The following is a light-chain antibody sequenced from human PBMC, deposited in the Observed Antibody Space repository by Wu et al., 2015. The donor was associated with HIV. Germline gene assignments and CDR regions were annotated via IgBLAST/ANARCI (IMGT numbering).Light chain of an antibody. Sequence: EIMLTQSPGTLSLSPGERATLSCRASQSVRSNYLAWYQQIPGQAPRLLIYGASSRATGIPDRFSGSGSGTDFTLTISRLEPEDFAMYYCQQYGYSPGTFGQGTKVEIK. CDR2: GAS. CDR1: QSVRSNY. CDR3: QQYGYSPGT. J-gene: IGKJ1*01. V-gene: IGKV3-20*01.